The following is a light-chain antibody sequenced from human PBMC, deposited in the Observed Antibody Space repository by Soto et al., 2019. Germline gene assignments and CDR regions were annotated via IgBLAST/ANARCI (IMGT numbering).Light chain of an antibody. J-gene: IGKJ1*01. CDR2: DAS. CDR1: QGIGSH. Sequence: AIQLTQSPSSLSASVGDRVTITCRASQGIGSHLAWYQQKPGEAPKLLIYDASSLESGVPSRFSGSGSGTEFTLTISSLQPDDFETYYCQQYNSYSTTFGQGTKVEIK. V-gene: IGKV1-13*02. CDR3: QQYNSYSTT.